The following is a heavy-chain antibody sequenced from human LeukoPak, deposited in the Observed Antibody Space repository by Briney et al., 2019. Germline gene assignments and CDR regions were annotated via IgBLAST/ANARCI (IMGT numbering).Heavy chain of an antibody. CDR1: RFTFSSYW. Sequence: GGSLRLSCAASRFTFSSYWVSWVRQAPGKGLEWVANIKQAGSDKYYVDSVKGRFTISRDNTKNSLYLQMNSLRAEDTAVYYCATAFRGSYDNWGQGTLVTVSS. CDR3: ATAFRGSYDN. CDR2: IKQAGSDK. V-gene: IGHV3-7*01. J-gene: IGHJ4*02. D-gene: IGHD1-26*01.